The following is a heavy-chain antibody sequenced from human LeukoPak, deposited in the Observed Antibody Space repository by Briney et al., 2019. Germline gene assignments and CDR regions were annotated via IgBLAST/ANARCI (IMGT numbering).Heavy chain of an antibody. Sequence: GGSLRLSCAASGFTFSNAWMSWVRQAPGKGLEWVGRIKSKTDGGTTDYAAPVKGSFTISRDDSKNTLYLQMNSLKTEDTAVYYCTTLTMIVVHNDYWGQGTLVTVSS. CDR1: GFTFSNAW. D-gene: IGHD3-22*01. V-gene: IGHV3-15*01. J-gene: IGHJ4*02. CDR2: IKSKTDGGTT. CDR3: TTLTMIVVHNDY.